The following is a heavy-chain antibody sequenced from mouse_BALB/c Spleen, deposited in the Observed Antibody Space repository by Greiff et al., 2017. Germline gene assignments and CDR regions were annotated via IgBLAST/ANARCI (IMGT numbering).Heavy chain of an antibody. CDR2: ISSGGGST. CDR1: GFAFSSYD. J-gene: IGHJ2*01. D-gene: IGHD3-3*01. Sequence: EVQLVESGGGLVKPGGSLKLSCAASGFAFSSYDMSWVRQTPEKRLEWVAYISSGGGSTYYPDTVKGRFTISRDNAKNTLYLQMSSLKSEDTAMYYCARHRDPFDYWGQGTTLTVSS. V-gene: IGHV5-12-1*01. CDR3: ARHRDPFDY.